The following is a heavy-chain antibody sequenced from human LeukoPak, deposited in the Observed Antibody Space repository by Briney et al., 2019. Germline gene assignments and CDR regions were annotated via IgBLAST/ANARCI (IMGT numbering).Heavy chain of an antibody. Sequence: ASVKVSCKASGYTFTGYYMHWVRRAPGQGLEWMGWINPNSGGTNYAQKFQGRVTMTRDTSISTAYLELSRLRSDDTAVYYCARDLVAVHYYDSSGYYYYGMDVWGQGTTVTVSS. V-gene: IGHV1-2*02. J-gene: IGHJ6*02. CDR3: ARDLVAVHYYDSSGYYYYGMDV. CDR1: GYTFTGYY. CDR2: INPNSGGT. D-gene: IGHD3-22*01.